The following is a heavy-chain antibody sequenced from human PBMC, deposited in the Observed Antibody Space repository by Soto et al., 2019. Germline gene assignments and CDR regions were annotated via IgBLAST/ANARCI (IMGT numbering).Heavy chain of an antibody. CDR2: INPIVSMS. V-gene: IGHV1-69*02. J-gene: IGHJ4*02. D-gene: IGHD3-10*01. CDR1: GDTFSFYT. Sequence: QVQLVQSGTEVKKPRSSVKVSCKASGDTFSFYTINWVRQAPGLGLEWVGRINPIVSMSNYAQKFQGRVSMTADKSTSTAYMELRSLRSDDTAMYVCAASYGSGYRAFDYWGQGALVIVSS. CDR3: AASYGSGYRAFDY.